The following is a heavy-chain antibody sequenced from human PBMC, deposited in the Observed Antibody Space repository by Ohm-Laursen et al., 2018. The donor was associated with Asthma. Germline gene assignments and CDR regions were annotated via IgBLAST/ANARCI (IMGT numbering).Heavy chain of an antibody. CDR1: GFTFDDYA. J-gene: IGHJ5*02. Sequence: SLRLSCSASGFTFDDYAMHWVRQAPGKGLEWVSGISWNSGSIGYADSVKGRFTTSRDNAENSLYLQMNSLRTEDTALYYCAKGSLAAADYNWFDPRGQGTLVTVSS. V-gene: IGHV3-9*01. CDR2: ISWNSGSI. CDR3: AKGSLAAADYNWFDP. D-gene: IGHD6-13*01.